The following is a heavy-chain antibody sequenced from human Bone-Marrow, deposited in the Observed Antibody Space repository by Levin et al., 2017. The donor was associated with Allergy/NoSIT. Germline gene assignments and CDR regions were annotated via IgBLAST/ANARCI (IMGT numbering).Heavy chain of an antibody. CDR3: ARRKARLVVWGDYYYYMDV. D-gene: IGHD6-19*01. Sequence: GESLKISCKASGYTFTSYGISWVRQAPGQGLEWMGWISAYNGNTNYAQKLQGRVTMTTDTSTSTAYMELRSLRSDDTAVYYCARRKARLVVWGDYYYYMDVWGKGTTVTVSS. CDR1: GYTFTSYG. J-gene: IGHJ6*03. CDR2: ISAYNGNT. V-gene: IGHV1-18*01.